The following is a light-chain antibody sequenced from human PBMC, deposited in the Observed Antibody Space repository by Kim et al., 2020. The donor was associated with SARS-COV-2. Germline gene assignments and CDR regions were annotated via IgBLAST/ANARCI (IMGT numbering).Light chain of an antibody. Sequence: SYELTQPPSVSVAPGKTARITCGGNNIGSKSVHWYQQKPGQAPVLVIYYDSDRPSGIPERFSGSNSGNTATLTISRVEAGDDADYYCQVWDSSSDHYVFG. CDR1: NIGSKS. J-gene: IGLJ1*01. CDR3: QVWDSSSDHYV. CDR2: YDS. V-gene: IGLV3-21*04.